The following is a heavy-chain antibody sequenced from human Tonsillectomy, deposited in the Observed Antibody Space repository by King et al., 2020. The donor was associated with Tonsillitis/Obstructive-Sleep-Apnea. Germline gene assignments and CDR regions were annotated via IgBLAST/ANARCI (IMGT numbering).Heavy chain of an antibody. CDR1: GGSISSYY. J-gene: IGHJ3*02. CDR2: IYYSGGT. V-gene: IGHV4-59*01. D-gene: IGHD2-8*01. CDR3: AREGAVMNAFDI. Sequence: VQLQESGPGLVKPSETLSLTCTVSGGSISSYYWSWIRQPPGKGLEWIGYIYYSGGTNYNPSLKSRVTISVATSKNQFSLKLSSVTPADTAVYYCAREGAVMNAFDIWGQGTMVTVSS.